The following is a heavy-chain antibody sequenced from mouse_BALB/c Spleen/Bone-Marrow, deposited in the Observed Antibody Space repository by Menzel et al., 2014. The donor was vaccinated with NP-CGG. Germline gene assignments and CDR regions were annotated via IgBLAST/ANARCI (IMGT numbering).Heavy chain of an antibody. CDR2: ISSGSSTI. Sequence: EVELMESGGGLVQPGGSRKLSCAASGFTFSSFGMHWVRQAPEKGLEWVAYISSGSSTIYYADTVKGRFTISRDNPKNTLFLQMTSLRSEDTAMYYCTRKGALITHYYAMDYWGQGTSVTVSS. CDR3: TRKGALITHYYAMDY. D-gene: IGHD2-4*01. CDR1: GFTFSSFG. V-gene: IGHV5-17*02. J-gene: IGHJ4*01.